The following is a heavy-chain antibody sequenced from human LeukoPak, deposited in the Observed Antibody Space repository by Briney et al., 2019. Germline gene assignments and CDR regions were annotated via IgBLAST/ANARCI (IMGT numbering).Heavy chain of an antibody. J-gene: IGHJ4*02. CDR3: ARADFDWLLDY. CDR1: GGSISSYY. Sequence: PSETLSLTCTVSGGSISSYYWSWIRQPAGKGLEWTGYIYYSGSTNYNPSLKSRVTISVDTSKNQFSLKLSSVTAADTAVYYYARADFDWLLDYWGQGTLVTVSS. CDR2: IYYSGST. V-gene: IGHV4-59*01. D-gene: IGHD3-9*01.